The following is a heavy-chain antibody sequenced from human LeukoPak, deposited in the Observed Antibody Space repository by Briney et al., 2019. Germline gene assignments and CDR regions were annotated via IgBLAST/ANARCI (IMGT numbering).Heavy chain of an antibody. CDR3: ARRGYSSSWPTFDY. V-gene: IGHV4-39*01. CDR2: IYYSGST. J-gene: IGHJ4*02. CDR1: GGSISSSSYH. Sequence: SETLSLTCTVSGGSISSSSYHWGWIRQPPGKGLEWIGSIYYSGSTYYNPSLKSRVTISVDTSKNQFSLKLSSVTAADTAVYYCARRGYSSSWPTFDYWGQGTLVTVSS. D-gene: IGHD6-13*01.